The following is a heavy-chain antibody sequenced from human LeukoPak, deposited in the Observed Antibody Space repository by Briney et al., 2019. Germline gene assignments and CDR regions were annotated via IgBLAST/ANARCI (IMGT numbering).Heavy chain of an antibody. CDR2: LNPSGGST. CDR3: ARDAQFIVVVPAAKLNYMDV. D-gene: IGHD2-2*01. CDR1: GYTFASYY. V-gene: IGHV1-46*01. J-gene: IGHJ6*03. Sequence: GASVKVSCKASGYTFASYYIHWVRQAPGQGLEWMGILNPSGGSTIYAQKFQGRVTMTRDTSTTTVYMELSSLRSEDTAIYYCARDAQFIVVVPAAKLNYMDVWGKGATVTVSS.